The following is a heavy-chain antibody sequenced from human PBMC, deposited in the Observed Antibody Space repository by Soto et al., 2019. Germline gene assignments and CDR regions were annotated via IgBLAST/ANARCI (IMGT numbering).Heavy chain of an antibody. V-gene: IGHV3-23*01. CDR3: SKNMIAFGGILVSGIFDY. Sequence: GGSLRLSCAASRFTFSSYAMSWVRQAPGKGLEWVSGISADGGRTYYGDSVKGRFIISRDNSKNTLYLEMNSLRAEDTAVYHCSKNMIAFGGILVSGIFDYWGQGTQVTVSS. J-gene: IGHJ4*02. CDR1: RFTFSSYA. CDR2: ISADGGRT. D-gene: IGHD3-16*02.